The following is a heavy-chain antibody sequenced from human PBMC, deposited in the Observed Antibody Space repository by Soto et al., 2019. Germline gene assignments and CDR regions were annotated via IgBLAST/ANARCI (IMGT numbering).Heavy chain of an antibody. J-gene: IGHJ4*02. V-gene: IGHV1-18*01. CDR1: GYNFRHLG. Sequence: QIQLLQSGAEVKKPGASVKVTCKASGYNFRHLGISWVRQAPGQGLEWMGWISAYNANANYAHKFQGRLTLTADTSASTAYMELRSLRSDAPAVYYCARENSYFAYWGQGTLFTVSS. CDR3: ARENSYFAY. CDR2: ISAYNANA.